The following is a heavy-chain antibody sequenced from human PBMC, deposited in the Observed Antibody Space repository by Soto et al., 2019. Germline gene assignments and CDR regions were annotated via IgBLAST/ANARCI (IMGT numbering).Heavy chain of an antibody. V-gene: IGHV3-21*01. CDR2: ISSSSSYI. Sequence: GGSLRLSCAASGFTFSSYSMNWVRHAPGNGLEWVSSISSSSSYIYYGDSVKGRFTISRDNANNSLYLQVMKLRVDVTAVYYCARDLAWPYSGSYCVDDWGQGT. CDR1: GFTFSSYS. J-gene: IGHJ4*02. CDR3: ARDLAWPYSGSYCVDD. D-gene: IGHD1-26*01.